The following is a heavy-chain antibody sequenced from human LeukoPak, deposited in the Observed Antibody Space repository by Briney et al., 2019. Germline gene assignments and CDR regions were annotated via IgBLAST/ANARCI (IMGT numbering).Heavy chain of an antibody. CDR3: ARTDGDSVTYHFDY. CDR2: ISAYNGNT. Sequence: ASVKVSCKASGYTFTSYGISWVRQAPGQGLEWMGWISAYNGNTNYAQKLQGRVTMTTDTSTRTAYMELRSLRSDDTAVYYCARTDGDSVTYHFDYWGQGTLVTVSS. D-gene: IGHD6-13*01. V-gene: IGHV1-18*01. J-gene: IGHJ4*02. CDR1: GYTFTSYG.